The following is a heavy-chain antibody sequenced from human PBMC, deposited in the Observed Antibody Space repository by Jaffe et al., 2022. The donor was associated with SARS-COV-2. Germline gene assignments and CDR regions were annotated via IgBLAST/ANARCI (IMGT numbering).Heavy chain of an antibody. CDR2: IYYSGST. V-gene: IGHV4-59*01. Sequence: QVQLQESGPGLVKPSETLSLTCTVSGGSISSYYWSWIRQPPGKGLEWIGYIYYSGSTNYNPSLKSRVTISVDTSKNQFSLKLSSVTAADTAVYYCATINGLYGMDVWGQGTTVTVSS. CDR3: ATINGLYGMDV. J-gene: IGHJ6*02. CDR1: GGSISSYY.